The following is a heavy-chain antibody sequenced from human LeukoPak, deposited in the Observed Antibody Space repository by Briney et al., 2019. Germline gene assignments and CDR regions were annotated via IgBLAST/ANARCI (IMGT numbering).Heavy chain of an antibody. Sequence: ASVKVSCKASGGTFNSYAISWVRQAPGQGLEWMGGIIPIFGTANYAQKFQGRVTITADESTSTAYMELSSLRSEDTAVYYCATPQVGYYYDSADAFDIWGQGTMVTVSS. CDR1: GGTFNSYA. CDR3: ATPQVGYYYDSADAFDI. D-gene: IGHD3-22*01. CDR2: IIPIFGTA. J-gene: IGHJ3*02. V-gene: IGHV1-69*13.